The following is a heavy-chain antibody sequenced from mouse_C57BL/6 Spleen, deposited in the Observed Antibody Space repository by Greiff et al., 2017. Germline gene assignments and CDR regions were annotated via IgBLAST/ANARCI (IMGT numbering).Heavy chain of an antibody. Sequence: VQLQQSGAELVRPGTSVKMSCKASGYTFTNYWIGWAKQRPGHGLEWIGDIYPGGGYTNYNEKFKGKATLTADQSYSTAYMQLSSLTSECSAVYYCARSGNTEVAFDYWGHGTTLSVAS. J-gene: IGHJ2*01. D-gene: IGHD1-1*01. V-gene: IGHV1-63*01. CDR1: GYTFTNYW. CDR3: ARSGNTEVAFDY. CDR2: IYPGGGYT.